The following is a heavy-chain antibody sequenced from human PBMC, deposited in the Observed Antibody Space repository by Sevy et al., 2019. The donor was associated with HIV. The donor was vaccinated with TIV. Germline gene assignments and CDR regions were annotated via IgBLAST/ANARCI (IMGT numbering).Heavy chain of an antibody. V-gene: IGHV1-2*02. J-gene: IGHJ4*02. D-gene: IGHD3-22*01. CDR2: INPNSGGT. CDR1: GYTFTGYY. Sequence: ASVKVSCKASGYTFTGYYMHWVRQAPGQGLEWMGWINPNSGGTNYAQKFQGRVTMTRDTSISTAYMELSRLRSDDTAVYYCARPQYYYDSSGYLRFWGQGTLVTVSS. CDR3: ARPQYYYDSSGYLRF.